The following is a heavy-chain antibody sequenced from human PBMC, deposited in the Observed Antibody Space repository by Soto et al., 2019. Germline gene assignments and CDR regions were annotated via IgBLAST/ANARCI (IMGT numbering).Heavy chain of an antibody. J-gene: IGHJ6*02. CDR3: ARDCSSTSCYVYFPGMDV. D-gene: IGHD2-2*01. Sequence: GGSLRLSCAASGFTFSDYYMSWIRQAPGKGLEWVSYISSSGSTIYYADSVKGRFTISRDNAKNSLYLQMNSLRAEDTAVYYCARDCSSTSCYVYFPGMDVWGQGTTVTVSS. CDR2: ISSSGSTI. V-gene: IGHV3-11*01. CDR1: GFTFSDYY.